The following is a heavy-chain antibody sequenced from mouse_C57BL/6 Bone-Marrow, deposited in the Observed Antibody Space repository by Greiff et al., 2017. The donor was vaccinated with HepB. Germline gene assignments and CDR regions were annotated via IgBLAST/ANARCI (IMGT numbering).Heavy chain of an antibody. J-gene: IGHJ4*01. V-gene: IGHV7-3*01. CDR1: GFTFTDYY. CDR3: ARSPELGRGYAMDY. Sequence: EVQGVESGGGLVQPGGSLSLSCAASGFTFTDYYMSWVRQPPGKALEWLGFIRNKANGYTTEYSASVKGRFTISRDNSQSILYLQMNALRAEDSATYYCARSPELGRGYAMDYWGQGTSVTVSS. D-gene: IGHD4-1*01. CDR2: IRNKANGYTT.